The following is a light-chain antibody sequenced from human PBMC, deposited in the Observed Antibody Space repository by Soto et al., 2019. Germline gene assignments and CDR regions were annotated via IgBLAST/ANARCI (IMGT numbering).Light chain of an antibody. J-gene: IGLJ2*01. CDR1: SSYVSGYNY. CDR2: DVS. CDR3: SSYTSNNSQV. Sequence: QSALTQPASVSGSHGQSITISCTGTSSYVSGYNYVSWYQQHPVKAPKLMIYDVSNRPSGVSNRFSGSKSGNTASLTISGLQTEDEADYYCSSYTSNNSQVFGGATKLTVL. V-gene: IGLV2-14*01.